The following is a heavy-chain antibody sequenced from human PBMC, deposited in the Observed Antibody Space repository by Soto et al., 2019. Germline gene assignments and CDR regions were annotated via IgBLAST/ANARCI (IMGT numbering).Heavy chain of an antibody. D-gene: IGHD6-19*01. J-gene: IGHJ4*02. Sequence: PGGSLLLSCAPSGFNFRIYAMSWVRQAPGKGLDWVSAISGSGGSTYYADSVKGRFTISRDNSKNTLYLQMNSLRAEDTAVYYCANSLAGTLPDYWGQGTMVTVSS. CDR3: ANSLAGTLPDY. CDR2: ISGSGGST. CDR1: GFNFRIYA. V-gene: IGHV3-23*01.